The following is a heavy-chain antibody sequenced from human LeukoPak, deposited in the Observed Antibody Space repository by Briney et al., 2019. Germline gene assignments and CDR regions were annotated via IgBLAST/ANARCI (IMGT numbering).Heavy chain of an antibody. J-gene: IGHJ6*02. CDR3: EKDQELWFEPIYYYYGMDV. Sequence: GGSLRLSCAASGFTFSSYAMSWVRQAPGKGLEWVSAISGSGGSTYYADSVKGRFTISRDNSKNTLYLQMNSLRAEDTAVYYCEKDQELWFEPIYYYYGMDVWGQGTTVTVSS. D-gene: IGHD3-10*01. CDR2: ISGSGGST. CDR1: GFTFSSYA. V-gene: IGHV3-23*01.